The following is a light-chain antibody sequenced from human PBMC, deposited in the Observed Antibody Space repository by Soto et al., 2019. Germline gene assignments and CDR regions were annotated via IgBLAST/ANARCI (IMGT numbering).Light chain of an antibody. V-gene: IGKV1-39*01. CDR3: QQSYSFPIT. Sequence: DIQMTQSPSSLSASLGDRVTITCGASQSISSYLNWYQQKPGKAPKLLIYAASSLQSGVPSRFSGSGSGTDFTLTISSLPPEDFATYYCQQSYSFPITFGQGTRLEIK. CDR2: AAS. J-gene: IGKJ5*01. CDR1: QSISSY.